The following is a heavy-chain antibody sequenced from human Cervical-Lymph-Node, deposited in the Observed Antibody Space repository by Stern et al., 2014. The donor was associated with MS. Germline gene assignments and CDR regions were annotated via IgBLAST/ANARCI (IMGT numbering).Heavy chain of an antibody. V-gene: IGHV3-53*01. D-gene: IGHD3-22*01. CDR3: ARVNSYDSTGTFDF. Sequence: EVQLVESGGGLIQPGGSLRLSCAASGFTVSNTYMTWVRQAPGKGLEWVSVIYSCGPTNYADSVKGRFTISRDNSQNTVYLQMHSLRVEDTARYYCARVNSYDSTGTFDFWGPGTLVTVSA. J-gene: IGHJ4*02. CDR2: IYSCGPT. CDR1: GFTVSNTY.